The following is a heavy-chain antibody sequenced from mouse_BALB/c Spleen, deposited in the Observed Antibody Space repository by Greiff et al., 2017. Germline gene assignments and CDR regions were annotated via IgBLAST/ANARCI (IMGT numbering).Heavy chain of an antibody. V-gene: IGHV6-6*02. CDR3: TRAGTRAMDY. Sequence: EVKVVESGGGLVQPGGSMKLSCVASGFTFSNYWMNWVRQSPEKGLEWVAEIRLKSNNYATHYAESVKGRFTISRDDSKSSVYLQMNNLRAEDTGIYYCTRAGTRAMDYWGQGTSVTVSS. J-gene: IGHJ4*01. CDR1: GFTFSNYW. CDR2: IRLKSNNYAT. D-gene: IGHD4-1*01.